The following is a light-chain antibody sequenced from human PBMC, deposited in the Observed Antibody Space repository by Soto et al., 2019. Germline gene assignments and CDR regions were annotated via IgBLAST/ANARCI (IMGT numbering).Light chain of an antibody. J-gene: IGKJ5*01. CDR1: HDINTY. V-gene: IGKV1-9*01. CDR2: AAS. CDR3: QQRKSYPIT. Sequence: DIQLTQSPSFLSASVGDRVTITCRASHDINTYLAWYQQKPGKAPKLLSFAASTLQNGVPSRFSGSGSGTEFTVTITSLQPEDFATYYCQQRKSYPITFGQGTRLEIK.